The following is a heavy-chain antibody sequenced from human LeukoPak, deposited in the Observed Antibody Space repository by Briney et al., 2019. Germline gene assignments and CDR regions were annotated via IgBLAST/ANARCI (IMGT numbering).Heavy chain of an antibody. J-gene: IGHJ4*02. CDR1: GYTFRGNY. CDR3: ARDPSSVTLYFFDY. D-gene: IGHD4-11*01. CDR2: IDANHGDT. V-gene: IGHV1-2*02. Sequence: ASVKVSCKASGYTFRGNYIHWLRQAPGQGLEWMGWIDANHGDTKSEQKFQGRVTMSRDTSISTAYMDLSSLSPDDAAGYYCARDPSSVTLYFFDYWGQGTLVTVSS.